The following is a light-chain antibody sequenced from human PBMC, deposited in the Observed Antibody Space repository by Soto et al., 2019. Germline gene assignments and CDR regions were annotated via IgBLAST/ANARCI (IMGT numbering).Light chain of an antibody. V-gene: IGKV1-5*03. CDR2: KAS. Sequence: DIQMTQSPSTLSASEGDRVTITCRASQSINNWLAWYQQKPGKPPKLLISKASNLKSGVPSRFSGTGSGTEFTLTISSLQPDDFASYYCQQYDSYPFTFGGGTKVEI. J-gene: IGKJ4*01. CDR3: QQYDSYPFT. CDR1: QSINNW.